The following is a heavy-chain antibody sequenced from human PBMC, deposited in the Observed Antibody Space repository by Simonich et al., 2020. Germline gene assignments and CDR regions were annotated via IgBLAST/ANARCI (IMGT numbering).Heavy chain of an antibody. CDR3: ARDRGYSSSLGYFDY. Sequence: EVQLVESGGGLVQPGGSLRLSCAASGFTFSSYWMSWVRQAPGRGLGWVANIKKDGSEKYYGDSVKGRFTISRDNAKNSLYLQMNSLRAEDTAVYYCARDRGYSSSLGYFDYWGQGTLVTVSS. CDR2: IKKDGSEK. D-gene: IGHD6-6*01. J-gene: IGHJ4*02. CDR1: GFTFSSYW. V-gene: IGHV3-7*01.